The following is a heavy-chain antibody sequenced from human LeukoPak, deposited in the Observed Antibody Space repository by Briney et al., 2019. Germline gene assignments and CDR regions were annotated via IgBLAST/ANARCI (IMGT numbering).Heavy chain of an antibody. J-gene: IGHJ4*02. V-gene: IGHV3-21*01. CDR2: ISSSSSYI. CDR3: ARGDYTYYDFRSGYYYLLDY. CDR1: GFTFSSYS. Sequence: PGGSLRLSCAASGFTFSSYSMNWVRQAPGKGLEWVSSISSSSSYIYYADSVKGRFTISRDNAKNSLYLQMNSLRAEDTAVYYCARGDYTYYDFRSGYYYLLDYWGQGTLVTVSS. D-gene: IGHD3-3*01.